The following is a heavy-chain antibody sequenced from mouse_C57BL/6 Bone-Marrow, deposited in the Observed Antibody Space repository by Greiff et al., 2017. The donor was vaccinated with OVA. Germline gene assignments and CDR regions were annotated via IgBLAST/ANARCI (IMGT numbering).Heavy chain of an antibody. CDR1: GYTFTSYW. CDR2: IDPSDSYT. J-gene: IGHJ2*01. D-gene: IGHD2-5*01. CDR3: ARDYSNLWYFDY. V-gene: IGHV1-50*01. Sequence: QVQLQQPGAELVKPGASVKLSCKASGYTFTSYWMQWVKQRPGQGLEWIGEIDPSDSYTNYNQKFKGKAPLTVDTSSSTAYMQLSSLTSEDSAVYYCARDYSNLWYFDYWGQGTTLTVSS.